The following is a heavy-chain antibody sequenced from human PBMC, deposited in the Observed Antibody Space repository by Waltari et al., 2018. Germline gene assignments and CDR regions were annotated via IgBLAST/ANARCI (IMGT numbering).Heavy chain of an antibody. J-gene: IGHJ4*02. D-gene: IGHD3-22*01. V-gene: IGHV4-31*03. CDR1: GGSISSGGYY. CDR2: IYYSGSN. Sequence: QVQLQESGPGLVKPSQTLSLTCTVSGGSISSGGYYWSWIRQHPGKGLEWIGYIYYSGSNYYNPSLKSRVTISVDTSKNQFSLKLSSVTAADTAVYYCARDSWDSSGYYYEDYWGQGTLVTVSS. CDR3: ARDSWDSSGYYYEDY.